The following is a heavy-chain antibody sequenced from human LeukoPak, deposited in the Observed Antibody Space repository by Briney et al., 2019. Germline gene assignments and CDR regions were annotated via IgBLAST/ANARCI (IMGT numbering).Heavy chain of an antibody. Sequence: GGSLRLSCAASGFTFSSYWMSWVRQAPGKGLEWVANIKQDGSEKYYVDSVKGRFTISRDNAENSLYLQMDSLRAEDTALYYCARASDSTGYPQLPLDSWGQGTLVTVSS. CDR2: IKQDGSEK. CDR3: ARASDSTGYPQLPLDS. J-gene: IGHJ4*02. V-gene: IGHV3-7*03. CDR1: GFTFSSYW. D-gene: IGHD3-22*01.